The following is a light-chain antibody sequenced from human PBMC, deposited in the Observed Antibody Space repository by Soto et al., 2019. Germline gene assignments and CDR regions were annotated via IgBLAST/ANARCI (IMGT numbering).Light chain of an antibody. CDR1: SSDVGGYNY. J-gene: IGLJ1*01. Sequence: QSALTQPASVSGSPGRSITISCTGTSSDVGGYNYVSWFQQHPGKAPQLMIYDVSNRPSGVSNRFSGSKSGNTASLTISGLQAEDEADYYCSSFTSSSTYVFGTGTKVTV. CDR3: SSFTSSSTYV. CDR2: DVS. V-gene: IGLV2-14*01.